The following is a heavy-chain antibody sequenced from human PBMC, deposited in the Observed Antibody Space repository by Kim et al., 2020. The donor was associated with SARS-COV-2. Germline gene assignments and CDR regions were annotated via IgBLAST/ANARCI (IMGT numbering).Heavy chain of an antibody. J-gene: IGHJ4*02. D-gene: IGHD3-16*01. CDR1: GFTFDDYA. CDR3: AKDYSAGGSIGGVGY. Sequence: GGSLRLSCVAFGFTFDDYAMHWVRQAPGKGLEWVSGISWNSGNIDYADSVKGRFTISRDNAKNSLYLQMNSLRAEDTALYYCAKDYSAGGSIGGVGYWGQGTLVTVSS. CDR2: ISWNSGNI. V-gene: IGHV3-9*01.